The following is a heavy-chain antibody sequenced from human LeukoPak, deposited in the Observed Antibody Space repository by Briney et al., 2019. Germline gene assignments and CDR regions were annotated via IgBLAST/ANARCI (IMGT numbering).Heavy chain of an antibody. Sequence: GGSLRLSCAASGPRFTNAWMNWVRQAPGKGLEWVSRIKSKGDGETTDYAAPVKGRFTMSRDDTKATLYLQMNSLKDEDTAVYYCTTDLGLTMIRGVIVYWGQGTPVTVSS. V-gene: IGHV3-15*01. J-gene: IGHJ4*02. CDR2: IKSKGDGETT. CDR1: GPRFTNAW. D-gene: IGHD3-10*01. CDR3: TTDLGLTMIRGVIVY.